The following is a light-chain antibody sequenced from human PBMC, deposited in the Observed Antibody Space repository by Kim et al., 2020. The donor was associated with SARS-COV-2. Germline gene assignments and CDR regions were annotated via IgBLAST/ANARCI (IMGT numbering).Light chain of an antibody. CDR1: SSDVGRYNY. J-gene: IGLJ2*01. CDR3: SSYASGSSVV. V-gene: IGLV2-14*03. Sequence: QSALSQPASVSGSPGQSITISCTGTSSDVGRYNYVSWYQQHPGEAPKLLIYDVSNRPSGVSNRFSGSKSGNTASLTISGLQAGDEADYHCSSYASGSSVVFGGGTQLTVL. CDR2: DVS.